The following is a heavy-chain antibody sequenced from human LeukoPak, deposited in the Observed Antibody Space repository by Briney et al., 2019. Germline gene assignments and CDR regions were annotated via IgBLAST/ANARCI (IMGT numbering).Heavy chain of an antibody. CDR2: IYTSGGT. D-gene: IGHD6-6*01. V-gene: IGHV4-4*09. J-gene: IGHJ4*02. CDR1: GDSISSYY. CDR3: ARLTRLSTSPDRYYLDY. Sequence: SETLSLTCTVSGDSISSYYWSWIRQPPGKGMEWLGYIYTSGGTNYIPSLKGRVTISIDTSKNQFSLKLSSVTAADSAVYYCARLTRLSTSPDRYYLDYWGQGTLVTVSS.